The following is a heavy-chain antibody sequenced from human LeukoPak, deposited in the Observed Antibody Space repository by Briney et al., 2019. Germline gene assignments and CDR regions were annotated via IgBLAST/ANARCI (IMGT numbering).Heavy chain of an antibody. CDR3: ARPYGDYNLDAFDI. Sequence: SETLSLTCTVSGDSLTNFYWSWIRQPPGKGLEWIGSIYHSGSTYYNPSLKSRVTISVDTSKNQFSLKLSSVTAADTAVYYCARPYGDYNLDAFDIWGQGTMVTVSS. V-gene: IGHV4-38-2*02. J-gene: IGHJ3*02. CDR1: GDSLTNFY. D-gene: IGHD4-17*01. CDR2: IYHSGST.